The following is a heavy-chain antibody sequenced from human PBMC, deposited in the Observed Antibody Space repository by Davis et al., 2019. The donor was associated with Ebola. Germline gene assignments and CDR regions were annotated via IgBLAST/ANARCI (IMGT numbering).Heavy chain of an antibody. D-gene: IGHD2/OR15-2a*01. CDR1: GYTFTGYY. CDR2: INPNSGGT. CDR3: AREVDEFFYYFDY. V-gene: IGHV1-2*04. J-gene: IGHJ4*02. Sequence: ASVKVSCKASGYTFTGYYMHWVRQAPGQGLEWMGWINPNSGGTNYAQKFQGWVTMTRDTSISTAYMELSRLRSDDTAVYYCAREVDEFFYYFDYWGQGTLVTVSS.